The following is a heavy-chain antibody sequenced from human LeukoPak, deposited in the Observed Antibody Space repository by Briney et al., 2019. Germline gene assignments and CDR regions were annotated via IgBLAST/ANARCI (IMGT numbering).Heavy chain of an antibody. Sequence: GGSLKLSCAASGFTFSGSAMHWVRQASGKGLEWVGRIRSKANSYATAYAASVKGRFTISRDDSKNTAYLQMNSLRAEDTAVYYCARRPAAAANWFDPWGQGTLVTVSS. V-gene: IGHV3-73*01. CDR2: IRSKANSYAT. CDR1: GFTFSGSA. CDR3: ARRPAAAANWFDP. D-gene: IGHD6-13*01. J-gene: IGHJ5*02.